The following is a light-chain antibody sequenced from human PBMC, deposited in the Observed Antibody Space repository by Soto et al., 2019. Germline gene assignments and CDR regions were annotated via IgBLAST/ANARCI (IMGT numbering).Light chain of an antibody. J-gene: IGKJ1*01. CDR3: QQYGSSPVT. Sequence: EIVLTQSPATLSLSPGERATLSCRASQSVSSYLAWYQQKPGQAPRLLIYDASNRATGIPDRFSGSGSGTDFTLTIRRLEPEDFAVYYCQQYGSSPVTFGQGTKVDIK. CDR2: DAS. CDR1: QSVSSY. V-gene: IGKV3-20*01.